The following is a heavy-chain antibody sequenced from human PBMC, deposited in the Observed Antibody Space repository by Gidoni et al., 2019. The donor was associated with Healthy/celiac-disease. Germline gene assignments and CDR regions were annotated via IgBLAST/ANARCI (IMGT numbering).Heavy chain of an antibody. CDR3: TRGSYYYGSGIDAFDI. CDR2: IRSKAYSGTT. Sequence: VQLVASGAGLVQPGRSLRPPCTALGFTLGDSCLSWFRLAPGEGLEWVSFIRSKAYSGTTEYAASVKGRFTIARDDSKSIAYLQMNSLKTEDTAVYYCTRGSYYYGSGIDAFDIWGQGTMVTVSS. CDR1: GFTLGDSC. D-gene: IGHD3-10*01. J-gene: IGHJ3*02. V-gene: IGHV3-49*03.